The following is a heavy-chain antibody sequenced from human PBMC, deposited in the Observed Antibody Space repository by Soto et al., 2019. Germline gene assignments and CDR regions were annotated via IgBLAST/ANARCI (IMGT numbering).Heavy chain of an antibody. CDR1: GYNFAGYW. Sequence: GEPLKISCKGSGYNFAGYWIAWVRQMPGKGLELIGIIYPSDSDTRYRPSFQGQVTISADKSISSAYLQWSSLRASDTAMYYCARGGVSTRTFDYWGQGTPVTVSS. CDR3: ARGGVSTRTFDY. CDR2: IYPSDSDT. D-gene: IGHD3-3*01. J-gene: IGHJ4*02. V-gene: IGHV5-51*01.